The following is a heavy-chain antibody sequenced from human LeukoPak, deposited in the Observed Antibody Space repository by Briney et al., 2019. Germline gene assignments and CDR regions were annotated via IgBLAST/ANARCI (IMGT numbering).Heavy chain of an antibody. CDR3: ATLTGGDDAFDI. V-gene: IGHV4-59*01. CDR2: IYHNGNT. D-gene: IGHD4-23*01. J-gene: IGHJ3*02. CDR1: SGSISTYY. Sequence: PSETLSLTCTVSSGSISTYYWSWIRQPPGKGLEWIGYIYHNGNTNYNPSLKSRVTISVLTSKNRFSLKLSSVTAADTAVYYCATLTGGDDAFDIWGQGTMVTVSS.